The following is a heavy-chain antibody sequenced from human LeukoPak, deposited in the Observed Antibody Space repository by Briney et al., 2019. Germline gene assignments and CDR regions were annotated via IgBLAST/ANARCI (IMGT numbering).Heavy chain of an antibody. Sequence: GGSLRLSCAASVYILSSYSMNWVRQARGEGLEWVSSISSCSSYIYCADSVKGRFTISRAHAKNPPYLQMNSLRDDDTAVYYCARERYYDRSGSFAFDIWGQGKMVTVSS. V-gene: IGHV3-21*01. CDR3: ARERYYDRSGSFAFDI. CDR1: VYILSSYS. J-gene: IGHJ3*02. D-gene: IGHD3-22*01. CDR2: ISSCSSYI.